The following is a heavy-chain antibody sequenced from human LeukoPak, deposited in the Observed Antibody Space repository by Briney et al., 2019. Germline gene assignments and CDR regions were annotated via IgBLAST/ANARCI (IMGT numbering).Heavy chain of an antibody. CDR3: AREDGSGSYYNTGWFDP. CDR2: IYYSGST. CDR1: GGSISSYY. Sequence: PSETLSLTCTVSGGSISSYYWSWIRQPPGKGLEWIGYIYYSGSTNYNPSLKSRVTISVDTSKNQFSLKLSSVTAADTAVYYCAREDGSGSYYNTGWFDPWGQGTLVTVSS. V-gene: IGHV4-59*01. D-gene: IGHD3-10*01. J-gene: IGHJ5*02.